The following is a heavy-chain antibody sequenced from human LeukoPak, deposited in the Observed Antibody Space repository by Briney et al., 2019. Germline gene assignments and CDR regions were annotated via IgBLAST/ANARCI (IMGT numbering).Heavy chain of an antibody. CDR3: AKCGRSGSYSTYYFDY. V-gene: IGHV3-30*02. Sequence: GGSLRLSCAASGFTFSSYGMHWVRQAPGKGLEWVAFIRYDGSNKYYADSVKGRFTISRDNSKNTLYLQMNSLRAEDTAVYYCAKCGRSGSYSTYYFDYWGQGTLVTVSS. J-gene: IGHJ4*02. D-gene: IGHD1-26*01. CDR2: IRYDGSNK. CDR1: GFTFSSYG.